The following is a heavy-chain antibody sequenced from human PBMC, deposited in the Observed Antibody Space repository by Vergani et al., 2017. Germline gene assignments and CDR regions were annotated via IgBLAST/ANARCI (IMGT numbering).Heavy chain of an antibody. CDR2: IHTNGVI. D-gene: IGHD3-16*01. J-gene: IGHJ3*02. V-gene: IGHV4-61*02. CDR1: GASITSGSFY. CDR3: ARGNPYVDFDI. Sequence: QVHLNEAGPGLVKPSQTLSLTCTVPGASITSGSFYWSWIRQPAGKRLEWIGRIHTNGVIHYNPSLNSRATISVDTSRTQIALKLTSVTATDTAIYFCARGNPYVDFDIWGQGTMITVSS.